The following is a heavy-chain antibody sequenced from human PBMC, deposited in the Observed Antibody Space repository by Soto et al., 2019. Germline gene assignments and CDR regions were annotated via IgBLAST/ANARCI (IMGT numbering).Heavy chain of an antibody. Sequence: GGSLRLSCAASGFTFSSYSLSLVRQAPGEGLEWVSAISGSGGSTYYADSVKGRFTISRDNSKNTLYLQMNSLRAEDTAVYYCAKVSVLDYGDYLEYFDYWGQGTLVTVSS. CDR1: GFTFSSYS. CDR3: AKVSVLDYGDYLEYFDY. V-gene: IGHV3-23*01. CDR2: ISGSGGST. J-gene: IGHJ4*02. D-gene: IGHD4-17*01.